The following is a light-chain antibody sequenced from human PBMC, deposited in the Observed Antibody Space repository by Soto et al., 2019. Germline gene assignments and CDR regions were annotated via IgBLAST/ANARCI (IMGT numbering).Light chain of an antibody. CDR2: AVS. J-gene: IGLJ1*01. Sequence: QSALTQPASVSGSPGQSITISCTGTSSDFAVYNYVSWYQVHPGKAPKLMIYAVSTRTSGVSNRFSGSKSGNTASLTISGLQAEDEADYYCSSHNPIGTLQIFGPGTKVTV. CDR1: SSDFAVYNY. CDR3: SSHNPIGTLQI. V-gene: IGLV2-14*01.